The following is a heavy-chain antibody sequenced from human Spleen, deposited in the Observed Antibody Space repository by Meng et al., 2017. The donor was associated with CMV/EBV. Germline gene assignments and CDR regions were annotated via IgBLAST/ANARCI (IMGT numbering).Heavy chain of an antibody. J-gene: IGHJ5*02. CDR3: ARVWVGSTSCFLLLDLRWFDP. CDR1: GFTSSSYD. CDR2: IGTAGDT. V-gene: IGHV3-13*03. D-gene: IGHD2-2*01. Sequence: GGSLRLSCAACGFTSSSYDMHWVRQATGKGLEWVSAIGTAGDTYYPGSVKGQFTISRENAKNSLYLQMNSLRAGDTAVYYCARVWVGSTSCFLLLDLRWFDPWGQGTLVTVSS.